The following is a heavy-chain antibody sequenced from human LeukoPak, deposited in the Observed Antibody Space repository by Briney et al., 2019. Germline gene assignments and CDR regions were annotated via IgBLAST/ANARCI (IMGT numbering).Heavy chain of an antibody. D-gene: IGHD6-19*01. CDR3: ARAGWFSTTWHFDY. CDR2: INHSGSA. V-gene: IGHV4-34*01. CDR1: GGSFSDYY. Sequence: SETLSLTCAVYGGSFSDYYWSWIRQPPGKGLEWIGEINHSGSANYKPSLKSRVTISVDTSKNQFSLKISSVTAADTAVYYCARAGWFSTTWHFDYWGQGILVTVSS. J-gene: IGHJ4*02.